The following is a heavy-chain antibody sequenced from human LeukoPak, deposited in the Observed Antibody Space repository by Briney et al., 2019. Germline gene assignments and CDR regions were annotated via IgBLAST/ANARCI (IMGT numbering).Heavy chain of an antibody. V-gene: IGHV3-23*01. CDR1: GFTFSSYA. Sequence: TGGSLRLSCAASGFTFSSYAMSWVRQAPGKGLEWVSAISGSGGSTYYADSVKGRFTISRDNSKNTLYLQMNSLRAEDTAVYYCAKDDLGDITMITAYRGQGTLVTVSS. CDR3: AKDDLGDITMITAY. D-gene: IGHD3-22*01. CDR2: ISGSGGST. J-gene: IGHJ4*02.